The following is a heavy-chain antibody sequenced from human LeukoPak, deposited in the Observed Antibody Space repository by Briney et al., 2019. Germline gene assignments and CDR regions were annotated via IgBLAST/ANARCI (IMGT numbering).Heavy chain of an antibody. CDR3: ATGSGWYSPDY. D-gene: IGHD6-19*01. CDR1: GFTFISSG. Sequence: GTSVKVSCKASGFTFISSGIRWVRQARGQRLEWIGWTGVGSAHTSYAQKFHERVTITRDMSTSTAYMELSSLRSEDTAVYYCATGSGWYSPDYWGQGTLVAVSS. J-gene: IGHJ4*02. CDR2: TGVGSAHT. V-gene: IGHV1-58*02.